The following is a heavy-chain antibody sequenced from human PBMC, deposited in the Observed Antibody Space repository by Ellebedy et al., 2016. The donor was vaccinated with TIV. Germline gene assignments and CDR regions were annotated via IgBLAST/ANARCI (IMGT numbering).Heavy chain of an antibody. CDR2: ISGSGGST. J-gene: IGHJ4*02. CDR1: GFTFSSYA. V-gene: IGHV3-23*01. Sequence: GESLKISCAASGFTFSSYAMSWVRQAPGKGLEWVSAISGSGGSTYYADSVKGRFTISRDNSKNTLYLQMNSLRAEDTAVYYCAKENTGADFWSGYPSYFDYWGQGTLVTVSS. CDR3: AKENTGADFWSGYPSYFDY. D-gene: IGHD3-3*01.